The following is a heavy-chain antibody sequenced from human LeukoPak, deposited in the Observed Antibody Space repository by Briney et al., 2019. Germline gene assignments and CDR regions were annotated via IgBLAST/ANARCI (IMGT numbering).Heavy chain of an antibody. CDR2: IYYSGST. J-gene: IGHJ4*02. Sequence: SETLSLTCTVSGGSISSGGYYWSWIRQPPGKGLEWIGYIYYSGSTNYNPSLKSRVTISVDTSKNQFSLKLSSVTAADTAVYYCARGAPVPLGSYGSFDYWGQGTLVTVPS. D-gene: IGHD1-26*01. CDR1: GGSISSGGYY. V-gene: IGHV4-61*08. CDR3: ARGAPVPLGSYGSFDY.